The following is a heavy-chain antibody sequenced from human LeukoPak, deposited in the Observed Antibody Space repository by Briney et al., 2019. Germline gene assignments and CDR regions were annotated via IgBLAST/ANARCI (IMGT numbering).Heavy chain of an antibody. CDR3: ARDEYYYDSSGYFDY. CDR2: INPNSGGT. V-gene: IGHV1-2*02. CDR1: GYTFTGYY. Sequence: ASVKVSCRASGYTFTGYYMHWVRQAPGQGLEWMGWINPNSGGTNYAQKFQGRVTMTRDTSISTAYMDLSRMRSDDTAVYYCARDEYYYDSSGYFDYWGQGTLVTVSS. J-gene: IGHJ4*02. D-gene: IGHD3-22*01.